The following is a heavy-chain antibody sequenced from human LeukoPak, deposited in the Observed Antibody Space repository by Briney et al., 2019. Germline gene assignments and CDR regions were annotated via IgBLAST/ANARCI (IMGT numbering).Heavy chain of an antibody. J-gene: IGHJ4*02. CDR2: ISSSSSYI. Sequence: PGGSLRLSCAASGFTFSSYSMNWVSQAPGKGLEWVSSISSSSSYIYYADSVKGRFTISRDNAKNSLYLQMNSLRAEDTAVYYCARLKGSGSYSFDYWGQGTLVTVSS. CDR3: ARLKGSGSYSFDY. CDR1: GFTFSSYS. D-gene: IGHD3-10*01. V-gene: IGHV3-21*01.